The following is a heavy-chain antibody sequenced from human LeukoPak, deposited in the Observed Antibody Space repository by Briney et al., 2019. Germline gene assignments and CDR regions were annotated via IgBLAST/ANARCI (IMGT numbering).Heavy chain of an antibody. Sequence: GGSLRLSCAASGFTFSSFVMNWVRQAPGKGLEWVSAISGSGGSTFYADSVKGRFIISRDNSKNTLYLQMNSLRAEDTAVYYCAKCSDSSGFYCVLDYWGQGTLITVSS. V-gene: IGHV3-23*01. J-gene: IGHJ4*02. CDR1: GFTFSSFV. CDR3: AKCSDSSGFYCVLDY. CDR2: ISGSGGST. D-gene: IGHD3-22*01.